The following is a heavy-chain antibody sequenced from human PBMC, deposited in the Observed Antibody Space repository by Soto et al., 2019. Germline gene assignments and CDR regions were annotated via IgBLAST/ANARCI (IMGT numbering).Heavy chain of an antibody. Sequence: ASLKISCKGSGYSFAGYWITWVRQKPGKGLEWMGRIDPSDSQTYYSPSFRGHVTISVTKSITTVFLQWSSLRASDTAMYYCARQIYDSDTGPNFQYYFDSWGQGTPVTVSS. D-gene: IGHD3-22*01. CDR3: ARQIYDSDTGPNFQYYFDS. CDR1: GYSFAGYW. V-gene: IGHV5-10-1*01. J-gene: IGHJ4*02. CDR2: IDPSDSQT.